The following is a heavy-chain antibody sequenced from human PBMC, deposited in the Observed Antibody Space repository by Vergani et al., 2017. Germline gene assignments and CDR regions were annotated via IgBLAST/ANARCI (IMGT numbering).Heavy chain of an antibody. CDR1: GFTFSSYA. CDR3: AKDPVSSRTGEVVDY. D-gene: IGHD7-27*01. CDR2: ISGSGGST. V-gene: IGHV3-23*01. Sequence: EVQLLESGGGLVQPGGSLRLSCAASGFTFSSYAMSWVRQAPGKGLEGVSVISGSGGSTYYADSGKGRCTISRDNSKNTLYLQMNSLRAEDTAVYYCAKDPVSSRTGEVVDYWGQGTLVTVSS. J-gene: IGHJ4*02.